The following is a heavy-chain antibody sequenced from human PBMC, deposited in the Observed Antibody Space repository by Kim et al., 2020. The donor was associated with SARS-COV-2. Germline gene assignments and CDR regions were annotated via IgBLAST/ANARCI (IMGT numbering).Heavy chain of an antibody. V-gene: IGHV1-58*01. CDR2: IVVGSGNT. CDR3: AAMAVAGAEAAFDI. CDR1: GFTFTSAA. J-gene: IGHJ3*02. Sequence: SVKVSCKASGFTFTSAAVQWVRQARGQRLEWIGWIVVGSGNTNYAQKFQERVTITRDMSTSTAYMELSSLRSEDTAVYYCAAMAVAGAEAAFDIWGQGTMVTVSS. D-gene: IGHD6-19*01.